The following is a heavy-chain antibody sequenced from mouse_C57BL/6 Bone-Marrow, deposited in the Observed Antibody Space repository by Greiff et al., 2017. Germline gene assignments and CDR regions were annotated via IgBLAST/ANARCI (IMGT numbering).Heavy chain of an antibody. CDR1: GYTFTSYW. CDR2: IHPNSGST. V-gene: IGHV1-64*01. Sequence: QVQLQQPGAELVKPGASVKLSCKASGYTFTSYWMHWVKQRPGQGLEWIGMIHPNSGSTNYNEKFKSKATLTVDKSSSTAYMQFSSLTSEDSAVYYCARSGTTVVDGYLNYWGQGTTLTVSS. J-gene: IGHJ2*01. CDR3: ARSGTTVVDGYLNY. D-gene: IGHD1-1*01.